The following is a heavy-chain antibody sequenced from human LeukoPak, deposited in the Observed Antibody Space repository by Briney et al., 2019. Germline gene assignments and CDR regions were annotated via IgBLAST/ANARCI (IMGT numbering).Heavy chain of an antibody. CDR3: ARMKDYDSSGYLY. J-gene: IGHJ4*02. D-gene: IGHD3-22*01. CDR1: GGTFSSYA. Sequence: SVKVSCKASGGTFSSYAISWVRQAPGQGLEWMGRIIPIFGTANYAQKFQGRVTITTDESTGTAYMELSSLRSEDTAVYYCARMKDYDSSGYLYWGQGTLVTVSS. V-gene: IGHV1-69*05. CDR2: IIPIFGTA.